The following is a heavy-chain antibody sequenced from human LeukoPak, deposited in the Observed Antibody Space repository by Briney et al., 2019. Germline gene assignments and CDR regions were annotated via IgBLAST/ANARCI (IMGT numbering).Heavy chain of an antibody. CDR2: IIPIFGTA. CDR3: ASGAIFGVVISGEYYYYMDV. CDR1: GGTFSSYA. V-gene: IGHV1-69*05. D-gene: IGHD3-3*01. Sequence: SVKVSCKASGGTFSSYAISWVRQAPGQGLEWMGGIIPIFGTANYAQKFQGRVTITTDESTSTAYMALSSLRSEDTAVYYCASGAIFGVVISGEYYYYMDVWGKGTTVTVSS. J-gene: IGHJ6*03.